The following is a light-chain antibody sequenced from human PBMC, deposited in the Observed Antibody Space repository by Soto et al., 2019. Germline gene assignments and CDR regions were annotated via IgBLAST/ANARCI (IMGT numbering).Light chain of an antibody. CDR2: DAS. CDR1: QNIGNW. V-gene: IGKV1-5*01. CDR3: QHYNSPYT. J-gene: IGKJ2*01. Sequence: DIQMTQSPSTLSASVGDRVTITCRASQNIGNWLAWYQQKPGKAPKLLICDASTLESGVPSRFSGSGSGTEFTLTISSLQPDDFATYDCQHYNSPYTFGQGTKLEIK.